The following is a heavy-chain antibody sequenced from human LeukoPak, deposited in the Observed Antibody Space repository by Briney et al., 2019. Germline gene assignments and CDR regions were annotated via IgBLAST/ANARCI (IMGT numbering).Heavy chain of an antibody. CDR3: AKTLWAGDYMDV. CDR1: GFTFSSYG. D-gene: IGHD3-16*01. J-gene: IGHJ6*03. CDR2: ISYDGSNK. Sequence: PGRSLRLSCAASGFTFSSYGMHWVRQAPGKGLEWVAVISYDGSNKYYADSVKGRFTISRDNSKNTLYLQMDGLRADDTALYYCAKTLWAGDYMDVWGKGTTVTVSS. V-gene: IGHV3-30*18.